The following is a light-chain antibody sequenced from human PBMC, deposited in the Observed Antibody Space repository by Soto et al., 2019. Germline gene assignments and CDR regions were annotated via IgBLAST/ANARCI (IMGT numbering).Light chain of an antibody. CDR1: SSDVGDYNY. CDR3: SSYAGSNNYV. V-gene: IGLV2-8*01. Sequence: QSALTQPPSASGSPGQSVTISCTGTSSDVGDYNYVSWYQQHPGKAPKLLIYEVSKRPSGVPDLFSGSTSGNAASLTVCGLHADDEDDYYSSSYAGSNNYVFGTGTKLTVL. J-gene: IGLJ1*01. CDR2: EVS.